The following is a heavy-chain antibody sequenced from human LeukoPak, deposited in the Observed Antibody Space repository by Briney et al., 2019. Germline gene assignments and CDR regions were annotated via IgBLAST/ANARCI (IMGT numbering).Heavy chain of an antibody. CDR2: IIPIFGTA. V-gene: IGHV1-69*13. CDR3: ASLRSRSNPFDFDY. D-gene: IGHD4-11*01. J-gene: IGHJ4*02. Sequence: GASVKVSCKASGGTFSSYAISWVRQAPGQGLEWMGGIIPIFGTANYAQKFQGRVTITADESTSTAYMELSSLRSEDTAVYYCASLRSRSNPFDFDYWGQGTLVTVSS. CDR1: GGTFSSYA.